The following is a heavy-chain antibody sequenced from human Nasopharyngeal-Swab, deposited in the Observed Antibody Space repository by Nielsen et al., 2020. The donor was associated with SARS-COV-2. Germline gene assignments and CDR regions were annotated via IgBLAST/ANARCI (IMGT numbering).Heavy chain of an antibody. D-gene: IGHD2-2*01. CDR3: ARDRGYCSSTSCYDNWFDP. CDR2: ISAYNGNT. V-gene: IGHV1-18*01. J-gene: IGHJ5*02. Sequence: ASVKVSCKASGYTFTSYGISWVRQAPGQGLEWMGWISAYNGNTNYAQKLQGRVTMTTDTSTSTAYMELRSLRSDDTAVYYCARDRGYCSSTSCYDNWFDPWGQGTLVTISS. CDR1: GYTFTSYG.